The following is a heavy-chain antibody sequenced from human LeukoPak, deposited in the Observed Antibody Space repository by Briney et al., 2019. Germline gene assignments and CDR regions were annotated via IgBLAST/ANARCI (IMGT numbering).Heavy chain of an antibody. V-gene: IGHV3-30*18. CDR1: GFTFSSYS. CDR2: ISYDGSNK. D-gene: IGHD3-10*01. CDR3: AKEMRDGSGSFDY. J-gene: IGHJ4*02. Sequence: GGSLRLSCAASGFTFSSYSMNWVRQAPGKGLEWVAVISYDGSNKYYADSVKGRFTISRDNSKNTLYLQMNSLRAEDTAVYYCAKEMRDGSGSFDYWGQGTLVTVSS.